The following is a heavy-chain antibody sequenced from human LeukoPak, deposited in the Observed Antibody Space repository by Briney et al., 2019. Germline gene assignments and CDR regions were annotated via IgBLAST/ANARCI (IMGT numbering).Heavy chain of an antibody. V-gene: IGHV3-53*01. CDR1: AFSLNAYN. CDR3: ARNRRVDAFDI. Sequence: GGSLRLSCAASAFSLNAYNMNWVRQAPGKGLEWVSVIYSGGSTYYADSVKGRFTISRDNSKNTLYLQMNSLRAEDTAVYYCARNRRVDAFDIWGQGTMVTVSS. J-gene: IGHJ3*02. D-gene: IGHD1-14*01. CDR2: IYSGGST.